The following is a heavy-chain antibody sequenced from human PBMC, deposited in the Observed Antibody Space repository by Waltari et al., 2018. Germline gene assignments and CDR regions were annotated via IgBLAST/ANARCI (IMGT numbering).Heavy chain of an antibody. J-gene: IGHJ4*02. CDR3: GKTCGGYARGIDY. CDR2: IEASGAYT. V-gene: IGHV3-23*01. Sequence: EVQVLESGGGLVQPGGSLRLSCAASGFTFSAYAMTWVRQAPGEGLEWCSGIEASGAYTYYADSVKGRFTISRDNSKSTVDLQMNSLRDDDTAIYYCGKTCGGYARGIDYWGQGTLVTVSS. D-gene: IGHD5-12*01. CDR1: GFTFSAYA.